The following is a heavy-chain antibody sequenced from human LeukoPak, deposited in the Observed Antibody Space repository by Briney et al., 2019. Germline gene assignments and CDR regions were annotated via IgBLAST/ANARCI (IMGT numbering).Heavy chain of an antibody. V-gene: IGHV3-21*01. CDR1: GFTFSSYA. CDR3: ARDHTRIAAAEAGDY. J-gene: IGHJ4*02. Sequence: PGGSLRLSCAASGFTFSSYAMSWVRQAPGWGLEWVSSISSSSSYIYYADSVKGRFTISRDNAKNSLYLQMNSLRAEDTAVYYCARDHTRIAAAEAGDYWGQGTLVTVSS. D-gene: IGHD6-13*01. CDR2: ISSSSSYI.